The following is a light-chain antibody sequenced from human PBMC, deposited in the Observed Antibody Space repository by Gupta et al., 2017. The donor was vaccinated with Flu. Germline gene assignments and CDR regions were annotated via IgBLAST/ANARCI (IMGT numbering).Light chain of an antibody. V-gene: IGLV3-21*02. Sequence: SYVLTPPPSVPVAPGQPATSTCGGNQIGSERVHWYQQRTGQAPVLVVYESGGRTSGIPERFSGSNSGSTAALTISRVEAGDEADYYCQVWDRSSDHRLFGGGTKLTVL. CDR2: ESG. CDR3: QVWDRSSDHRL. CDR1: QIGSER. J-gene: IGLJ2*01.